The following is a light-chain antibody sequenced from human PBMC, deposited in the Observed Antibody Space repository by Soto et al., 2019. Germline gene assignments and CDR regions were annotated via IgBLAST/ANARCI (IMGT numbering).Light chain of an antibody. CDR2: DAS. V-gene: IGKV3-11*01. Sequence: EILLTQSPATLSLSPGERATLSCRARPSVSSYLAWYQPKPGQAPRLLIHDASNRATGIPARFSGSGSGTDFTLTISSLEPEDFAVYYCQQRSNWQLTFGGGTKVEIK. CDR1: PSVSSY. J-gene: IGKJ4*01. CDR3: QQRSNWQLT.